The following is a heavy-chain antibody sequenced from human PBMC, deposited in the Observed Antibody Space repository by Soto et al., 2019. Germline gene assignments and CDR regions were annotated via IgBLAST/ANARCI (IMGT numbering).Heavy chain of an antibody. J-gene: IGHJ6*02. CDR2: IDPSDSYT. CDR3: ARLAMVRGVPTSGMDV. V-gene: IGHV5-10-1*01. Sequence: EVQLVQSGAEVKKPGESLRISCKGSGYSFTSYWISWVRQMPGKGLEWMGRIDPSDSYTNYSPSFQGHVTISADKSISTAYFHWSSLKASDTAMYYCARLAMVRGVPTSGMDVWGQGTTVTVSS. D-gene: IGHD3-10*01. CDR1: GYSFTSYW.